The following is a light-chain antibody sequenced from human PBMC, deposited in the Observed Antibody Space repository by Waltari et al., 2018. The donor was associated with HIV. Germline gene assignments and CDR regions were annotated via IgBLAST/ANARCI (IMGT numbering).Light chain of an antibody. V-gene: IGLV2-23*02. J-gene: IGLJ1*01. CDR3: CSCPRSGIRYV. Sequence: QSITISCTGTSSNVGSDDLVSWYQQHPGEAPKLIIYEVTKRPSGVSNRFSGSKSGNTASLTISGLQAEDEADYYCCSCPRSGIRYVFGTGTKVTVL. CDR1: SSNVGSDDL. CDR2: EVT.